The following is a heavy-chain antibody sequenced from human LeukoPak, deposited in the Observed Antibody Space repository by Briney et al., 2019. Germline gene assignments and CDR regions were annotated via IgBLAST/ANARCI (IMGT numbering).Heavy chain of an antibody. CDR3: ARDFLGATPRYYYYGMDV. D-gene: IGHD1-26*01. CDR2: ISAYNGNT. J-gene: IGHJ6*02. CDR1: GYTFTGYY. Sequence: ASVKVSCKASGYTFTGYYMHWVRQAPGQGLEWMGWISAYNGNTNYAQKLQGRVTMTTDTSTSTAYMELRSLRSDDTAVYYCARDFLGATPRYYYYGMDVWGQGTTVTVSS. V-gene: IGHV1-18*04.